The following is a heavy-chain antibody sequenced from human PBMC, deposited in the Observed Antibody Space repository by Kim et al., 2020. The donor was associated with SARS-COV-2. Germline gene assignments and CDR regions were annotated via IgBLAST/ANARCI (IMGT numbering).Heavy chain of an antibody. CDR3: AKGEQWLALYYLDY. V-gene: IGHV3-23*01. Sequence: ARSGEGRFTTSRDKSKNTLYLQMNSLRDEDTAVYDCAKGEQWLALYYLDYWGQGTLVTVSS. J-gene: IGHJ4*02. D-gene: IGHD6-19*01.